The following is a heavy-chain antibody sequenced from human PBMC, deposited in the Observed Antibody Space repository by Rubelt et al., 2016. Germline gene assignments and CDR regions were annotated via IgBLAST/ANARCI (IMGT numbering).Heavy chain of an antibody. Sequence: VQLVESGGGLVKPGGSLRLSCAASGFTFSSYAMSWVRQAPGKGLEWVSVIHSGGSTFYADSVKGRFTSSRDNARNTVLLQMSSLGVEDTAVYYCAKGPSGDVWGRGTTVTVSS. V-gene: IGHV3-23*03. CDR3: AKGPSGDV. CDR2: IHSGGST. J-gene: IGHJ6*02. CDR1: GFTFSSYA.